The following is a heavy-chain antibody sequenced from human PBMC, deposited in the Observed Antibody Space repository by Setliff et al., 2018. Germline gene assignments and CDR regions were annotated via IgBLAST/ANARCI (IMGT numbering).Heavy chain of an antibody. CDR3: AKQKNTGYGQPVDS. CDR1: GFVVSNNE. V-gene: IGHV3-53*01. Sequence: QPGGSLRLSCAASGFVVSNNEMSWVRQAPEKGLEWVSVTYASGATNYADSVKGRFTISRDNSKNTLYLQMNSLRAEDTALYFCAKQKNTGYGQPVDSWGQGVQVTVSS. D-gene: IGHD5-12*01. J-gene: IGHJ4*02. CDR2: TYASGAT.